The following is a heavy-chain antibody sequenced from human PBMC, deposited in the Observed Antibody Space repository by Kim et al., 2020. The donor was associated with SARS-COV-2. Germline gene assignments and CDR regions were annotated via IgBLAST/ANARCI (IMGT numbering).Heavy chain of an antibody. CDR1: GGSISSYY. CDR2: IYYSGST. Sequence: SETLSLTCTVSGGSISSYYWSWIRQPPGKGLEWIGYIYYSGSTNYNPSLKSRVTISVDTSKNQFSLKLSSVTAADTAVYYCARLRFWEWLDPGPKFDPWG. V-gene: IGHV4-59*08. J-gene: IGHJ5*02. D-gene: IGHD3-3*01. CDR3: ARLRFWEWLDPGPKFDP.